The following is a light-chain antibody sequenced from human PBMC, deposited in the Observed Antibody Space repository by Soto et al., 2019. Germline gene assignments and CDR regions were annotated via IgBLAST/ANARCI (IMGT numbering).Light chain of an antibody. Sequence: EIVMTQSPATLSVSPGERATLSCRASQSVSSNLAWYQQKPGQAPRLLIYGASTRATGIPARFSGSGSGTEFTLNISSLQSEEFAVYYWQQYNNWPPVTFGQGTKLEIK. CDR1: QSVSSN. J-gene: IGKJ2*01. CDR2: GAS. CDR3: QQYNNWPPVT. V-gene: IGKV3-15*01.